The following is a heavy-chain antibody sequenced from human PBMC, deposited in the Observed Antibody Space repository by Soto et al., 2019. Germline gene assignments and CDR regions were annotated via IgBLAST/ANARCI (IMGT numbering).Heavy chain of an antibody. J-gene: IGHJ4*01. Sequence: PGESLKISCKVSGFSFTSYWISWVRQMPGKGLEWMGRIDPDDSYSDYSPSFQGHVTFSVDTSINTAYLQWKNLKVSDTGIYSCARHPPMLPFDSWGHGTLFTVS. CDR1: GFSFTSYW. CDR3: ARHPPMLPFDS. D-gene: IGHD2-2*01. CDR2: IDPDDSYS. V-gene: IGHV5-10-1*01.